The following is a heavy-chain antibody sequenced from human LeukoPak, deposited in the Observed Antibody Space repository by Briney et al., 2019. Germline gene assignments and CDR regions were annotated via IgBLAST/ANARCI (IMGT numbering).Heavy chain of an antibody. J-gene: IGHJ5*02. V-gene: IGHV4-30-4*01. Sequence: SQTLSLTCTVSGGSISSGDYYWSWIRQPPGKGLEWIGYIYTSGSTNYNPALKSRVTITVDTSKNQFSLKLSSVTAADTAVYYCARLRYYGSGFDPWGQGTLVTVSS. CDR1: GGSISSGDYY. CDR3: ARLRYYGSGFDP. D-gene: IGHD3-10*01. CDR2: IYTSGST.